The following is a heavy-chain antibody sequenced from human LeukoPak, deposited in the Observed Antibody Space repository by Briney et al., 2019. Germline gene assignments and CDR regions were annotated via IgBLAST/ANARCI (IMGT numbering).Heavy chain of an antibody. CDR2: INPNSGGT. J-gene: IGHJ4*02. CDR1: GYTFTGYY. V-gene: IGHV1-2*02. CDR3: ARGARTYYDILTGYVIDY. D-gene: IGHD3-9*01. Sequence: ASVKVSCKASGYTFTGYYMHWVRQAPGQGLEWMGWINPNSGGTNYAQKFQGRVTMTRDTSISTAYMELSRLRSDDTAVYYCARGARTYYDILTGYVIDYWGQGTLVTVSS.